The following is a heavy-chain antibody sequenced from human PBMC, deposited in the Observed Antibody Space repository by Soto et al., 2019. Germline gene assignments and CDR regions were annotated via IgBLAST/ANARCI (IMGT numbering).Heavy chain of an antibody. D-gene: IGHD6-13*01. CDR1: GFTVSSNY. J-gene: IGHJ6*02. CDR3: ARTYSSSWPTYYYYGMDV. Sequence: GGSLRLSCAASGFTVSSNYMSWVRQAPGKGLEWVSVIYSAGSTYYADSVKGRFTISRDKSKKTLYLQMNSLRAEDTAVYYCARTYSSSWPTYYYYGMDVWGQGTTVTVSS. CDR2: IYSAGST. V-gene: IGHV3-53*01.